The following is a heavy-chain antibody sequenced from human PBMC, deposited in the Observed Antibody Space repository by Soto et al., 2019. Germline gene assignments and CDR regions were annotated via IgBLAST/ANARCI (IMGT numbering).Heavy chain of an antibody. CDR2: ISKNGIDI. Sequence: GGSLRLSCAASGFSFSTYEMNWVRQAPGKGLEWVSYISKNGIDIYYADSVKGRFTISRDNANNSLFLQMDSLRPEDTAVYYCAPRKYGSFNIGAFDIWGQGTMVTVSS. V-gene: IGHV3-48*03. CDR3: APRKYGSFNIGAFDI. CDR1: GFSFSTYE. J-gene: IGHJ3*02. D-gene: IGHD1-26*01.